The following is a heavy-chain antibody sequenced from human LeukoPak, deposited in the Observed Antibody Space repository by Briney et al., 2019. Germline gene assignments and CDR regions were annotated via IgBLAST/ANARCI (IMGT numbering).Heavy chain of an antibody. Sequence: SETLSLTCGVQVGSLGHSYRSWIRQSQGKGLEWIGEIHPSGDTNYNPSFKSRVTISVDTSKNQFSLKLTSVTAADTAVYYCARGEDRYKQGYWGQGTLVTVSS. V-gene: IGHV4-34*01. CDR3: ARGEDRYKQGY. CDR2: IHPSGDT. CDR1: VGSLGHSY. D-gene: IGHD5-24*01. J-gene: IGHJ4*02.